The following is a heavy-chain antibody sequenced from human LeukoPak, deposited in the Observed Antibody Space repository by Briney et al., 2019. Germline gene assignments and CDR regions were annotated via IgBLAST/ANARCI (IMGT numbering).Heavy chain of an antibody. CDR1: GGSISSGNYY. V-gene: IGHV4-39*01. D-gene: IGHD1-7*01. CDR3: ARPHKWNYPYYFDY. CDR2: MYYSGST. Sequence: PSETLSLTCTVSGGSISSGNYYWGWVRRPPGKGLEWIGSMYYSGSTYYNPSLKSRVTISVDTSKNQFSLKLRSVIAADTAVYYCARPHKWNYPYYFDYWGQGTLVTVSS. J-gene: IGHJ4*02.